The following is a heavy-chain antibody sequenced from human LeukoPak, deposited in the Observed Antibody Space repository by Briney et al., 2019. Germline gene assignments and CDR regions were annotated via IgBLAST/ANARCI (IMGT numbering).Heavy chain of an antibody. D-gene: IGHD2-2*01. J-gene: IGHJ4*02. CDR3: ARGFLGYCSRTSCHRPYYFDY. V-gene: IGHV4-34*01. Sequence: MASETLSLTCAVYGGSFSGYYWSWIRQPPGKGLEWIGEINHSGSTNYNPSLKSRVTISVDTSKNQFSLKLSSVTAADTAVYYCARGFLGYCSRTSCHRPYYFDYWGQGTLVTVSS. CDR1: GGSFSGYY. CDR2: INHSGST.